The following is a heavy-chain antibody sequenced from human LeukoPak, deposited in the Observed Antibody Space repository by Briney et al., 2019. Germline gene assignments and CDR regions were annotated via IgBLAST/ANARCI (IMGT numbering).Heavy chain of an antibody. Sequence: GRSLRLSCAASGFTFSSYGMHWVRQAPGKGLEWVAVIWYDGSNKYYADSVKGRFTIARDNSKNTLYLQMSSLRAEDTAVYYCARGLLAYCGGDCSYDAFDIWGQGTMVAVSS. D-gene: IGHD2-21*02. CDR1: GFTFSSYG. J-gene: IGHJ3*02. CDR3: ARGLLAYCGGDCSYDAFDI. V-gene: IGHV3-33*01. CDR2: IWYDGSNK.